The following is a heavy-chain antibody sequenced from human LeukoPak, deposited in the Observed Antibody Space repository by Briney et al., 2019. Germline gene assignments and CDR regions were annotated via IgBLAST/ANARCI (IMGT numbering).Heavy chain of an antibody. Sequence: GGSLRLSCAASGFTFSSYWMSWVRQAPGKGLEWVANIKQDGSEKYYVDSVKGRFTISRDNSKNTLYLQMNSLRAEDTAVYYCASYFIAVAGKDYWGQGTLVTVSS. V-gene: IGHV3-7*03. CDR1: GFTFSSYW. CDR3: ASYFIAVAGKDY. J-gene: IGHJ4*02. CDR2: IKQDGSEK. D-gene: IGHD6-19*01.